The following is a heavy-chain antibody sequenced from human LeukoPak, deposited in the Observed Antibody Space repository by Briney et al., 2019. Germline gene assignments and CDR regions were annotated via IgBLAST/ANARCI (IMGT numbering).Heavy chain of an antibody. Sequence: SETLSLTCTVSGGSISSYCWSWIRQPPGKGLEWIGYIYYSGSTNYNPSLKSRVTISVDTSKNQFSLKLSSVTAADTAVYYCARDRYSSGWYNAFHIWGQGTMVTVSS. CDR3: ARDRYSSGWYNAFHI. D-gene: IGHD6-19*01. V-gene: IGHV4-59*01. J-gene: IGHJ3*02. CDR2: IYYSGST. CDR1: GGSISSYC.